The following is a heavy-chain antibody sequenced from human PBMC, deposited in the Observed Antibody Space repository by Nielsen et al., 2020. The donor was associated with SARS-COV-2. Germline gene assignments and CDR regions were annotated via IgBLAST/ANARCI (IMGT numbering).Heavy chain of an antibody. J-gene: IGHJ4*02. CDR2: ISSSRSYT. CDR3: ARGGLGDWQWLVRY. D-gene: IGHD6-19*01. V-gene: IGHV3-11*05. CDR1: GFTFSDYY. Sequence: GESLKISCAASGFTFSDYYMSWIRQAPGKGLEWVSYISSSRSYTNYADSVKGRFTISRDNAKNSLYLQMNSLRAEVTAVYYCARGGLGDWQWLVRYWGQGTLVTVSS.